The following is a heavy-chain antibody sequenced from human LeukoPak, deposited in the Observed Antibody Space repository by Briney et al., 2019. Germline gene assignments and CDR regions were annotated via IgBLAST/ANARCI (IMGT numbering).Heavy chain of an antibody. CDR3: ARGGSSGYAAFDI. D-gene: IGHD3-22*01. V-gene: IGHV4-59*01. Sequence: SETLSLTCTVSGGSISSYYWSWIRQPPGKGLEWIGYIYYSGSTNYNPSLKSRVTISVDTSKNQFSLKLSSVTAVDTAVYYCARGGSSGYAAFDIWGQGTMVTVSS. CDR1: GGSISSYY. J-gene: IGHJ3*02. CDR2: IYYSGST.